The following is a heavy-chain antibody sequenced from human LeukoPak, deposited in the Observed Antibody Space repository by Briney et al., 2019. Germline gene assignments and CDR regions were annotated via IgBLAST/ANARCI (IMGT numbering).Heavy chain of an antibody. Sequence: PSETLSLTCTVSGGSVSSGSYYWSWIRQPPGQGLEWIGYIYYSGSTNYNPSLKSRVTISVDTSKNQCSLKLSSVTAADTAVYYCAREGPQLGLDYWGQGTLVTVSS. D-gene: IGHD1-1*01. J-gene: IGHJ4*02. CDR2: IYYSGST. V-gene: IGHV4-61*01. CDR1: GGSVSSGSYY. CDR3: AREGPQLGLDY.